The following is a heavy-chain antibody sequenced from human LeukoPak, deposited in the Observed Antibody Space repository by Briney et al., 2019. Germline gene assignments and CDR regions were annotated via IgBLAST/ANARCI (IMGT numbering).Heavy chain of an antibody. Sequence: GGSLRFSCAASGDTFSSYGMHWVRQAPGTGLEWVAFRRYDGSNKYYADSVKGRFTISRDNSKNTLYLQMNSLRAEDTAVYYCAKDLDTMIVVVKLGFDYWGRGTLVTVSS. CDR2: RRYDGSNK. J-gene: IGHJ4*02. CDR3: AKDLDTMIVVVKLGFDY. D-gene: IGHD3-22*01. V-gene: IGHV3-30*02. CDR1: GDTFSSYG.